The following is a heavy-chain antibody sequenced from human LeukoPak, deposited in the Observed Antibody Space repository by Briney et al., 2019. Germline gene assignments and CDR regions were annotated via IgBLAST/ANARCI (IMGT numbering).Heavy chain of an antibody. D-gene: IGHD5/OR15-5a*01. V-gene: IGHV4-38-2*02. CDR3: AREGVSVTNFEC. J-gene: IGHJ4*02. CDR2: IYRDGNT. CDR1: GYSISSGYY. Sequence: SETLSLTCTVSGYSISSGYYWGWIRQPPGKGLEWVANIYRDGNTYYNPSLKSRVTISVDTSKNQFSLKLRSVTAADTAVYYCAREGVSVTNFECWSQGTLVTVSS.